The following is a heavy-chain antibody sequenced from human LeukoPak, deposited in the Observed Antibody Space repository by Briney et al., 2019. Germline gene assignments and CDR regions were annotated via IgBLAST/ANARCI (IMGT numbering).Heavy chain of an antibody. Sequence: GGSLRLSCAASGFTFSSYSMNWVRQAPGKGLEWVSSISSTSSYIYYADSVKGRFTISRDNAKNSLYLQMNSLRAEDTAVYYCARVPYVYYYGSGSYYNPQYYYYMDVWGKGTTVTISS. CDR1: GFTFSSYS. D-gene: IGHD3-10*01. V-gene: IGHV3-21*01. CDR2: ISSTSSYI. CDR3: ARVPYVYYYGSGSYYNPQYYYYMDV. J-gene: IGHJ6*03.